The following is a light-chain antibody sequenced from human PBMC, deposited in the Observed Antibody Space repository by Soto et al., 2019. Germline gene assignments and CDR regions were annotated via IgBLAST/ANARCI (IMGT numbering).Light chain of an antibody. CDR3: RQLGWAAMYT. V-gene: IGKV3-20*01. CDR2: AAS. Sequence: EIVLTQSPGTLSLSPGERATLSCRTSQSVDSKFLAWYQQKPGQAPRLLIYAASSRATGIPDRFSGSGSGTDFTLTISRLEPEDFAVYYCRQLGWAAMYTFGQGTKVDIK. J-gene: IGKJ2*01. CDR1: QSVDSKF.